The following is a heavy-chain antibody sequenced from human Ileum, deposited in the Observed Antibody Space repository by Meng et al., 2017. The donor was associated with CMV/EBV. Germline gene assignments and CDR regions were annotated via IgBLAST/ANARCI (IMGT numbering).Heavy chain of an antibody. J-gene: IGHJ4*02. D-gene: IGHD6-19*01. V-gene: IGHV3-23*03. CDR2: IYRGGSST. CDR3: GRGKGADSGCIDY. CDR1: GFNFNNFA. Sequence: CAVSGFNFNNFAMSWVRQAPGKGLEWISGIYRGGSSTFYADSVKGRFTISRDDSKNTVYLQMDSLRAEDTAVYYCGRGKGADSGCIDYWGQGTLVTVSS.